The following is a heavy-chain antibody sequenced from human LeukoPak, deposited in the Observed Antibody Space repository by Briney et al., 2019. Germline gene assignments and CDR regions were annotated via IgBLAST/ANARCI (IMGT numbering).Heavy chain of an antibody. J-gene: IGHJ6*01. CDR3: ARGRWERTVWVSRLNYYGMDV. CDR2: INHSGST. CDR1: GGSFSGYY. Sequence: SETLSLTCAVYGGSFSGYYWSWIRQPPGKGLEWIGEINHSGSTNYNPSLKSRVTISVDTSKNQFSLKLSSVTAADTAVYYCARGRWERTVWVSRLNYYGMDVWGQGATV. D-gene: IGHD1-1*01. V-gene: IGHV4-34*01.